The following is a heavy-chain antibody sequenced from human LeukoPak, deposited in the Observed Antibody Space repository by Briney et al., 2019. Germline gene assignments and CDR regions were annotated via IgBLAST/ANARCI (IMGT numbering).Heavy chain of an antibody. CDR2: IYHSGST. Sequence: SETLSLTCTVSGYSISSGYYWGWIRQPPGKGLEWIGSIYHSGSTYYNPSLKSRVTISVDTSKNQFSLKLSSVTAADTAAYYCAREKHVAASYYYYMDVWGKGTTVTVSS. V-gene: IGHV4-38-2*02. CDR3: AREKHVAASYYYYMDV. CDR1: GYSISSGYY. D-gene: IGHD2-15*01. J-gene: IGHJ6*03.